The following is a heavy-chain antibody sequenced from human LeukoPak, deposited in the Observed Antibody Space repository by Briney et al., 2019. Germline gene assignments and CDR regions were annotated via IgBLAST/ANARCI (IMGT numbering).Heavy chain of an antibody. V-gene: IGHV3-15*07. CDR2: IKSNTDGGAT. Sequence: GGSLRLSCAASGFTFNNVWMNWVRQAPGKGLEWVGRIKSNTDGGATDFAAPVRGGFTISRDDSKNTLYLQMNSLKTEDTAVYYCTTDPDCSGGSCYYDAFDIWGQGTMVTVSS. D-gene: IGHD2-15*01. CDR1: GFTFNNVW. CDR3: TTDPDCSGGSCYYDAFDI. J-gene: IGHJ3*02.